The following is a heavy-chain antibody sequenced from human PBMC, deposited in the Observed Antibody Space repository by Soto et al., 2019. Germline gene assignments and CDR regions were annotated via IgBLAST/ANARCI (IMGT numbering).Heavy chain of an antibody. D-gene: IGHD3-10*01. CDR1: GYTFTSYD. CDR2: MNPNSGNT. V-gene: IGHV1-8*01. CDR3: AREGFGEFPYYYYMDV. Sequence: QVQLVQSGAEVKKPGASVKVSCKASGYTFTSYDINWVRQATGQGLEWMGWMNPNSGNTGYAQKFQGRVTMTRNTSISTAYMELGSLRSEDTAVYYCAREGFGEFPYYYYMDVWGKGTTVTVSS. J-gene: IGHJ6*03.